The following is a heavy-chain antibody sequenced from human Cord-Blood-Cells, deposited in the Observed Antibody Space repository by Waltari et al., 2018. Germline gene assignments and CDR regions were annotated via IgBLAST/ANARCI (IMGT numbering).Heavy chain of an antibody. Sequence: VQLQQWGAGLLKPSETLSLTCPVYGGSFSGYYWSWIRQPPGKGLEWIGEINHSGSTNYNPSLKSRVTISVDTSKNQFSLKLSSVTAADTAVYYCASQLGIRYFDLWGRGTLVTVSS. CDR1: GGSFSGYY. D-gene: IGHD7-27*01. V-gene: IGHV4-34*01. CDR2: INHSGST. CDR3: ASQLGIRYFDL. J-gene: IGHJ2*01.